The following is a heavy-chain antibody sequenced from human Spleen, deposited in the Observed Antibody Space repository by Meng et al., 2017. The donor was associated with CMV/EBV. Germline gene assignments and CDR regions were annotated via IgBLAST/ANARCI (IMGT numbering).Heavy chain of an antibody. J-gene: IGHJ4*02. CDR2: ISTSSRYI. V-gene: IGHV3-21*01. CDR3: ARMSHYGDPYDY. D-gene: IGHD4-17*01. Sequence: CVASGLSFRFHSMNWVRQAPGKGLEWVSSISTSSRYIYYADTVKGRFTISRDNAKDSLYLQLNSLRADDTAVYYCARMSHYGDPYDYWGQGTLVTVSS. CDR1: GLSFRFHS.